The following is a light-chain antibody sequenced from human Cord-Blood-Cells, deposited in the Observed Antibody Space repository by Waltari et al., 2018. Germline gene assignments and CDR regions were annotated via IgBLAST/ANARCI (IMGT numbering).Light chain of an antibody. Sequence: QSVLTQPPSASGTPGQRVTISCSGSSSNIGSNYVYCYQQPPGTAPKLLIYRNNQRPSGVPDRFSGSKSGTSASLAISGLRSEDEADYYCAAWDDSLSGHYDFGTGTKVTVL. CDR3: AAWDDSLSGHYD. J-gene: IGLJ1*01. CDR2: RNN. V-gene: IGLV1-47*01. CDR1: SSNIGSNY.